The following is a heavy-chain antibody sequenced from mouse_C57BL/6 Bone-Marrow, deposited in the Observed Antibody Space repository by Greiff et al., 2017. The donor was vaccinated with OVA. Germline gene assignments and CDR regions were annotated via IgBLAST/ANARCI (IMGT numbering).Heavy chain of an antibody. Sequence: QVQLQQPGAELVKPGASVKLSCKASGYTFTSYWMQWVKQRPGQGLEWIGEIDPSDSYTNYNQKFKGKATLTLDTSSSTAYMQLSSLTSEDSAVYYCAREGFWFAYWGQGTLVTVSA. V-gene: IGHV1-50*01. CDR3: AREGFWFAY. J-gene: IGHJ3*01. CDR1: GYTFTSYW. CDR2: IDPSDSYT.